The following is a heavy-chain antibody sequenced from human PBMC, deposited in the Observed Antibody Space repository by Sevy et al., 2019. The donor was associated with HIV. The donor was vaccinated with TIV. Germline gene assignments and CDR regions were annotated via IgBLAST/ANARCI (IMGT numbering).Heavy chain of an antibody. CDR3: ATPGIAVAGPYYYYYYGMDV. CDR1: GYTFTGYY. CDR2: INPNSGGT. D-gene: IGHD6-19*01. Sequence: ASVKVSCKASGYTFTGYYMHWVRQAPGQGLEWMGWINPNSGGTNYAQKFQGRVTMTSDTSISTAYMELSRLRSDDTAVYYCATPGIAVAGPYYYYYYGMDVWGQGTTVTVSS. J-gene: IGHJ6*02. V-gene: IGHV1-2*02.